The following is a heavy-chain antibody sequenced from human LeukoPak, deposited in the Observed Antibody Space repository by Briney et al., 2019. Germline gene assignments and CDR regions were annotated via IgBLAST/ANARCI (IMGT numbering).Heavy chain of an antibody. CDR2: THTSGSP. CDR3: ARATQRYCSGTTCFPYWFDT. J-gene: IGHJ5*02. CDR1: GGSMTHYF. Sequence: SGTLSLTCTVSGGSMTHYFWNWIRQAPGKGLEWIGYTHTSGSPNYSRSLKSRVTISLDTSKNHFSLMLSSVTAADTAVYFCARATQRYCSGTTCFPYWFDTWGQGTLATVSS. D-gene: IGHD2-2*01. V-gene: IGHV4-4*09.